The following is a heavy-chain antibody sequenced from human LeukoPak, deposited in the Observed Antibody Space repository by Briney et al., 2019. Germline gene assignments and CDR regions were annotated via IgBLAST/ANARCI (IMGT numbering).Heavy chain of an antibody. J-gene: IGHJ4*02. Sequence: KPSETLSLTCTVSGGSISSGGYYWSWIRQHPGKGLEWIGYIYYSGSTYYNPSLKSRVTISVDTSKNQFSLKLSSVTAADTAVYYCAREHDSSLFDYWGQGTLVTVSS. V-gene: IGHV4-31*03. CDR2: IYYSGST. D-gene: IGHD3-22*01. CDR3: AREHDSSLFDY. CDR1: GGSISSGGYY.